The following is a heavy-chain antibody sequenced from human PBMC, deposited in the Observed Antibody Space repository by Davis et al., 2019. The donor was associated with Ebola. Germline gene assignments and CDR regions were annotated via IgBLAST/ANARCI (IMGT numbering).Heavy chain of an antibody. Sequence: GESLKISCAASGFTFSNYAMHWVRQAPGKGPEWVAVISYDGSKKYYAGSVQARFTISRDNSKNMVYLQMNSLRGEDAAVYYCARDDLSSGWYGIDYWGQGTLVTVSS. V-gene: IGHV3-30*04. D-gene: IGHD6-19*01. CDR1: GFTFSNYA. J-gene: IGHJ4*02. CDR3: ARDDLSSGWYGIDY. CDR2: ISYDGSKK.